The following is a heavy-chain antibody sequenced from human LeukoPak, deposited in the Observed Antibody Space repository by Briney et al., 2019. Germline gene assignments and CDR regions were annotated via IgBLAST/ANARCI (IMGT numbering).Heavy chain of an antibody. CDR3: AKGLPGQWLVLGCFDP. Sequence: PGGSLRLSCAASGFTFSSYAMRWVRPAPGKGLEWVAAISGSDGSTYYTDSVKGRVTIFRDNCKNSLYLQINSLSAEDAAVYDCAKGLPGQWLVLGCFDPWGQGTLVTVSS. CDR1: GFTFSSYA. D-gene: IGHD6-19*01. V-gene: IGHV3-23*01. CDR2: ISGSDGST. J-gene: IGHJ5*02.